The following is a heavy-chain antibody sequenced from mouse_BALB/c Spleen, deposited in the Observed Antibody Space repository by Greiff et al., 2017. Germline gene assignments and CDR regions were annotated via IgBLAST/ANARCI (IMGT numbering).Heavy chain of an antibody. V-gene: IGHV1-55*01. D-gene: IGHD2-10*02. CDR1: GYDFTSYW. Sequence: QVQLLQPGAELVQPGTSVKLSCKASGYDFTSYWINWVQLRPGQGLEWIGDIYPGSGSTNYNAKFKSKARLTVDTSSRTAFMQLSSLASEDSALYCCAREWYGNYGYLDYWGQGSTRTVCS. CDR3: AREWYGNYGYLDY. J-gene: IGHJ2*01. CDR2: IYPGSGST.